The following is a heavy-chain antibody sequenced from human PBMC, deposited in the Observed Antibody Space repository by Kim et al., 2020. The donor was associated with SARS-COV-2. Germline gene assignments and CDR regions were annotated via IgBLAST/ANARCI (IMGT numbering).Heavy chain of an antibody. V-gene: IGHV3-21*01. D-gene: IGHD2-8*01. CDR3: ARVYCTLSSCQYYLDS. CDR2: MGSSSSYL. Sequence: GGSLRLSCAASGFTVSSYSMTWVRQAPGKGLEWVSSMGSSSSYLYYADSVKGRFTISRDDAKNSLYLQMNSLRAEDTAVYYCARVYCTLSSCQYYLDSWGQGTLVTVSS. J-gene: IGHJ4*02. CDR1: GFTVSSYS.